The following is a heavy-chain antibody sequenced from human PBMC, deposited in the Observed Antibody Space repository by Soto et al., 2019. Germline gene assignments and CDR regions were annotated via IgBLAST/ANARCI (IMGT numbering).Heavy chain of an antibody. V-gene: IGHV4-30-4*01. J-gene: IGHJ4*02. CDR3: AAGSAGDKVDY. Sequence: QVQLQESGPGLVKPSETLSLTCTVSGGSISNVNYCWSWIRQSPDKGLEWIGHIYNGGSTYNNPSPDXRXXXWXXTSKDQFSRRWRSVSAPDRAVNYFAAGSAGDKVDYWGQGTLVTVCS. CDR1: GGSISNVNYC. CDR2: IYNGGST. D-gene: IGHD2-21*02.